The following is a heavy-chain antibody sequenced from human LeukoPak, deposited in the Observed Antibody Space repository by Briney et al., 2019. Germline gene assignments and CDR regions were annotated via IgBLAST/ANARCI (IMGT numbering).Heavy chain of an antibody. V-gene: IGHV1-18*01. CDR1: GYTFSSYG. D-gene: IGHD3-16*02. Sequence: ASVTVSCKASGYTFSSYGISWVRQAPGQGLEWMGWITVYNGNTDYAQKFQGRVTMTTDTSTSTAYMELRSLRSDDTAVYYCARDQYDSVWGSHRPYFDYWGQGTLVTVSS. J-gene: IGHJ4*02. CDR2: ITVYNGNT. CDR3: ARDQYDSVWGSHRPYFDY.